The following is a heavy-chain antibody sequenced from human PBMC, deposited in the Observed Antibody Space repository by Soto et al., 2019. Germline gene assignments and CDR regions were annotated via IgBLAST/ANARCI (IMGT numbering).Heavy chain of an antibody. V-gene: IGHV4-39*01. Sequence: PSETLSLTCTVSGGSISSSSYYWGWIRQPPEKGLEWIGSIYYIGSTYYNPSLKSRVTISVDTSKNQFSLKLSSVTAADTAVYYCARLSGYYDILTGPKYYYYGMDVWGQGTTVT. J-gene: IGHJ6*02. CDR1: GGSISSSSYY. CDR3: ARLSGYYDILTGPKYYYYGMDV. CDR2: IYYIGST. D-gene: IGHD3-9*01.